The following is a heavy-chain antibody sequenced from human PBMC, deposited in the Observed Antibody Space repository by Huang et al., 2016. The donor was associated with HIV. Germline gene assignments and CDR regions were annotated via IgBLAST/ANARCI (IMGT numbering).Heavy chain of an antibody. J-gene: IGHJ6*03. CDR2: ISGSGTT. CDR1: GFSFSDYA. V-gene: IGHV3-23*01. Sequence: EVQLLESGGGLVQAGGSQRLSCAASGFSFSDYAMTWVRQAPGKGLEGVPAISGSGTTYYRDSVKGRFTISRDNSKNTLFLQTNSLRVEDTAVYYCAKIISNWPLYYMDVWGKGTTVTVSS. D-gene: IGHD6-13*01. CDR3: AKIISNWPLYYMDV.